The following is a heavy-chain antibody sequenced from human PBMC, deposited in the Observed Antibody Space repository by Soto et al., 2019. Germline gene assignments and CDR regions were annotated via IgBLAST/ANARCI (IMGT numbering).Heavy chain of an antibody. D-gene: IGHD3-3*01. CDR1: GGSISSGGYY. CDR3: RSDRDRSQHGWLDL. CDR2: IYYSGST. Sequence: QVQMQESGPGLVKTSQTLSLTCTVSGGSISSGGYYWSWIRQHPGKGLEWIGYIYYSGSTYYNPSLKSRVTTSVDTSEHQFSLKLSSVTAADTCEYCLRSDRDRSQHGWLDLWGPGTMVTVSS. J-gene: IGHJ5*02. V-gene: IGHV4-31*03.